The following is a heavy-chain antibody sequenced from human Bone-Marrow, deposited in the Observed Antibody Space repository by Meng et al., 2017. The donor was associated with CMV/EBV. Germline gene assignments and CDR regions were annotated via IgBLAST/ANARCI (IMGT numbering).Heavy chain of an antibody. CDR2: VNPTGETT. CDR1: GNTY. Sequence: ASVKVSCKASGNTYIHWVRQAPGQGLEWMGQVNPTGETTIYAQKFQGRVTMTGDTSTSTFYMALSSLTSGDTAVYYCARPDLSLGGYAMDVWGQGTTVTFSS. CDR3: ARPDLSLGGYAMDV. J-gene: IGHJ6*02. D-gene: IGHD1-26*01. V-gene: IGHV1-46*01.